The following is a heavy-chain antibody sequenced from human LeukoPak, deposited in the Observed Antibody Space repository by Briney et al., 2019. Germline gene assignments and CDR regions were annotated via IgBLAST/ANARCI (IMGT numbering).Heavy chain of an antibody. V-gene: IGHV3-30*18. CDR1: GFTLSSFG. J-gene: IGHJ2*01. Sequence: GGPLRLSCTASGFTLSSFGMHWVRQAPGKGPEWVAVISDDGSNTYYAVSVKGRFTISSDNSKNTLSLQLNSLRADDTAVYYCAKDADTATIIYWYFDLWGRGTLVTVSS. CDR3: AKDADTATIIYWYFDL. D-gene: IGHD5-18*01. CDR2: ISDDGSNT.